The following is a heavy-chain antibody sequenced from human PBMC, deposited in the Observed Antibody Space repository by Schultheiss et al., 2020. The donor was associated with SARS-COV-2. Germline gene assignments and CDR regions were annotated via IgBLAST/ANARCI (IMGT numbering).Heavy chain of an antibody. J-gene: IGHJ4*02. CDR3: AREGYYDSSGSHIDY. V-gene: IGHV4-59*12. CDR2: IFHSGNT. D-gene: IGHD3-22*01. CDR1: GGSISSYY. Sequence: SETLSLTCTVSGGSISSYYWSWIRQPPGKGLEWIANIFHSGNTYYNPSLKSRVTISVDTSKNQFSLKLSSVTAADTAVYYCAREGYYDSSGSHIDYWGQGTLVTVSS.